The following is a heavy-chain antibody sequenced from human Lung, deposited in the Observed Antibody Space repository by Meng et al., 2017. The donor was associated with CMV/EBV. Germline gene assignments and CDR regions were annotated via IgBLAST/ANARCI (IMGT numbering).Heavy chain of an antibody. CDR3: AKDAYYYGSGSYVAPGRFDP. V-gene: IGHV3-23*01. Sequence: GGSLRLXCAASGFTFSSYAMSWVRQAPGKGLEWVSAISGSGGSTYYADSVKGRFTISRDNSKNTLYLQMNSLRAEDKAVYYCAKDAYYYGSGSYVAPGRFDPWGQGTLVTVSS. D-gene: IGHD3-10*01. J-gene: IGHJ5*02. CDR2: ISGSGGST. CDR1: GFTFSSYA.